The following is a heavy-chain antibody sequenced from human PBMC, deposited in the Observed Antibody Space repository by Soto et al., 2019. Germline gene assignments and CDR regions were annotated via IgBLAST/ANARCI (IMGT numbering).Heavy chain of an antibody. CDR3: ATGGYSSANWFDP. J-gene: IGHJ5*02. CDR2: ITGSGGTT. D-gene: IGHD6-25*01. Sequence: EVQLLESGGGLVQPGGSLRLSCAASGFTFSSHAMNWVRQAPGKGLEWVSTITGSGGTTYYADSVKGRFTISRDNSKNTLYLQVNSLRAEDAAVYYCATGGYSSANWFDPWGQGTLVTVSS. V-gene: IGHV3-23*01. CDR1: GFTFSSHA.